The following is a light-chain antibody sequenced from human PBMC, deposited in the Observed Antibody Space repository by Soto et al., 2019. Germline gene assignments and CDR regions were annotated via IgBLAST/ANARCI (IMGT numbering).Light chain of an antibody. CDR2: DAS. Sequence: EIVLTQSPATLSLSPGERATLSCRASRSVRSYLDWYQQKPGQAPRLLIYDASNRAAGIPARFSSSGSETDFTLTISNIEPEEVAAYYCQQRYAWPPITFGQGTRLEIK. J-gene: IGKJ5*01. V-gene: IGKV3-11*01. CDR1: RSVRSY. CDR3: QQRYAWPPIT.